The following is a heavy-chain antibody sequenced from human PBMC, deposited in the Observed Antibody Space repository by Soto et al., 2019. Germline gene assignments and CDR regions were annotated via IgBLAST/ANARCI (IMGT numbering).Heavy chain of an antibody. CDR2: MYHSGTF. Sequence: SETLSLTCAVSGGSIGGVGYSWSWIRQPPGGGLQWIGYMYHSGTFLKSPSLKTRLTMSLDMSKNQFSLTLNSMTAADTAVYYCARAQFYSGSGNYNNLMFDAWGQGIQVTVSS. CDR3: ARAQFYSGSGNYNNLMFDA. J-gene: IGHJ5*02. V-gene: IGHV4-30-2*01. CDR1: GGSIGGVGYS. D-gene: IGHD3-10*01.